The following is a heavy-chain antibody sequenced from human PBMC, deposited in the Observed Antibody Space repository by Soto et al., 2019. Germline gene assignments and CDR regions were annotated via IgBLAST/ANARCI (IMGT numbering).Heavy chain of an antibody. Sequence: ASVKVSCKASGYTFSSYGISWVRQAPGQGLEWMGWISGYNSNTNYAQKLQGRVTMTTDTSTSTAYMELSSLRSEDTAVYYCAREYSSSWHYYYYGMDVWGQGTTVTVSS. V-gene: IGHV1-18*01. J-gene: IGHJ6*02. CDR3: AREYSSSWHYYYYGMDV. CDR2: ISGYNSNT. CDR1: GYTFSSYG. D-gene: IGHD6-13*01.